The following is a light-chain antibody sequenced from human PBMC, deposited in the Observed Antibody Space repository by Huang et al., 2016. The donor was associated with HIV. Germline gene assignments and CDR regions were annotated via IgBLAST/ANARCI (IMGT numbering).Light chain of an antibody. J-gene: IGKJ1*01. Sequence: DIVMTQSPDSLAVSLGERATINCKSSQSVLYSSNNKNYLAWYQQKPGQPPKLLIYWASTRGSGVPDRFSGSGSGTDFTLTISSLQAEDVSVYYCQQYISTPWTFGQGTKVEIK. CDR1: QSVLYSSNNKNY. CDR3: QQYISTPWT. V-gene: IGKV4-1*01. CDR2: WAS.